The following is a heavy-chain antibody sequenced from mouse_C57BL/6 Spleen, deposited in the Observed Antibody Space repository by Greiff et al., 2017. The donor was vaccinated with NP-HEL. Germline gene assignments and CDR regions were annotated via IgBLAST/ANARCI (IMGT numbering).Heavy chain of an antibody. CDR2: IYPGDGDT. D-gene: IGHD2-2*01. CDR1: GYAFSSSW. Sequence: VQLQQSGPELVKPGASVKISCKASGYAFSSSWMNWVKQRPGKGLEWIGRIYPGDGDTNYNGKFKGKATLTADKSSSTAYMQLSSLTSEDSAVYFCARTYGYDYFDYWGQGTTLTVSS. J-gene: IGHJ2*01. V-gene: IGHV1-82*01. CDR3: ARTYGYDYFDY.